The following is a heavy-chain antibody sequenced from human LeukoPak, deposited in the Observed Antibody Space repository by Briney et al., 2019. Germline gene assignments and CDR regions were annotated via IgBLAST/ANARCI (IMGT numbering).Heavy chain of an antibody. Sequence: PSETLSLTCAVYGGSFSGYYWSWIRQPPGKGLEWIGEINHSGSTNYNPSLKSRVTISVDTSKNQFSLKLSSVTAADTAVYYCARRRNLRRTDLDYWGQGTLVTVSS. CDR2: INHSGST. D-gene: IGHD4-17*01. J-gene: IGHJ4*02. CDR1: GGSFSGYY. CDR3: ARRRNLRRTDLDY. V-gene: IGHV4-34*01.